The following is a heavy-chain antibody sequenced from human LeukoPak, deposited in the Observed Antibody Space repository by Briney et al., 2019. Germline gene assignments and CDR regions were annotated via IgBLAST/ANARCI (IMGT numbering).Heavy chain of an antibody. D-gene: IGHD5-12*01. CDR1: GYTFTGYY. CDR3: ARGGYPRSLYYYYGMDV. V-gene: IGHV1-2*02. Sequence: ASVKVSCKASGYTFTGYYMHWVRQAPGQGLEWMGWINPNSGGTNYAQKFQGRVTMTRDTSISTAYMELSRLRSDDTAVYYCARGGYPRSLYYYYGMDVRGQGTTVTVSS. CDR2: INPNSGGT. J-gene: IGHJ6*02.